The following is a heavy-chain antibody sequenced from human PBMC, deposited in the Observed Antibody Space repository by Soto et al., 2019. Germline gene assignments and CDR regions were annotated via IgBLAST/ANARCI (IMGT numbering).Heavy chain of an antibody. J-gene: IGHJ5*02. D-gene: IGHD4-17*01. Sequence: QAPGQGLEWMGGIIAISGAVNYTQKFQGRVTITADESTITVYLALSSLRSENTTVYYCATTTTAYNSFDLWGQGNLVTVSS. CDR2: IIAISGAV. CDR3: ATTTTAYNSFDL. V-gene: IGHV1-69*01.